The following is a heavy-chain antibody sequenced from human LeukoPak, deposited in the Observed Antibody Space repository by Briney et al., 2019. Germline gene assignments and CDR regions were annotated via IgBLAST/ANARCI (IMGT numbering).Heavy chain of an antibody. CDR1: GFTFSSYS. CDR3: ARDRHVVGATYDY. D-gene: IGHD1-26*01. Sequence: PGGSLRLSCAASGFTFSSYSMNWVRQAQGKGLEWDSSIISSSSYTYCADSVKGRSTISRDNAKNSMYLQMNRLRAEDTAVYYCARDRHVVGATYDYWGQGTLVTVSS. J-gene: IGHJ4*02. CDR2: IISSSSYT. V-gene: IGHV3-21*01.